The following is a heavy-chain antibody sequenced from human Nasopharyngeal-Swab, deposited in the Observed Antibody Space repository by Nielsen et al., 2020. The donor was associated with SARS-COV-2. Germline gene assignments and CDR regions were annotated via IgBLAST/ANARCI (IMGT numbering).Heavy chain of an antibody. CDR1: GDSISSGGYY. J-gene: IGHJ3*02. Sequence: SETLSLTCTVSGDSISSGGYYWSWIRQHPGKGLEWIGYIYYSGSTYYNPSLKSRVTISVDTSKNQFSLKLSSVTAADTAVYYCARAQSITMIIGAFDIWGQGTMVTVSS. CDR2: IYYSGST. V-gene: IGHV4-31*03. CDR3: ARAQSITMIIGAFDI. D-gene: IGHD3-22*01.